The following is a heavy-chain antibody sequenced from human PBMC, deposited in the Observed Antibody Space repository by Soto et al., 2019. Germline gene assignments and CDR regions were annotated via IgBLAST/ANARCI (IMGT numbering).Heavy chain of an antibody. Sequence: QVQLVQSGAEVKKPGSSVKVSCKASGGTFSSYTISWVRQAPGQGLEWMGRIIPILGIANYAQKFQGRVTITADNSTSTAYMELSSLRSEDTAVYYCARDRTGYYDILTGEDDAAFDIWGQGTMVTVSS. CDR1: GGTFSSYT. V-gene: IGHV1-69*08. J-gene: IGHJ3*02. D-gene: IGHD3-9*01. CDR3: ARDRTGYYDILTGEDDAAFDI. CDR2: IIPILGIA.